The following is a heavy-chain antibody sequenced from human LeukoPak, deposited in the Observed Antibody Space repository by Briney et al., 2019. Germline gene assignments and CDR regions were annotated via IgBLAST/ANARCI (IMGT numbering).Heavy chain of an antibody. CDR3: ARGPTHFDY. CDR1: GFTFSDYT. J-gene: IGHJ4*02. CDR2: ISSSSYYI. V-gene: IGHV3-21*01. D-gene: IGHD3-10*01. Sequence: TGGSLRLSCAASGFTFSDYTMNWVRQAPGKGLEWVSSISSSSYYIYYADSVKGRFTISRDNAKNSLYLQMNSPRAEDTAVYYCARGPTHFDYWGQGTLVTVSS.